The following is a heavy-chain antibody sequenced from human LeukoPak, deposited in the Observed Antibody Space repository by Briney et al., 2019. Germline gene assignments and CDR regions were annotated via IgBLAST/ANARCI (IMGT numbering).Heavy chain of an antibody. CDR3: ARGGVNPVDH. Sequence: GGSLRLSCAASGFPFNSFWMHWVRQAPGKGLVWVSDMNEYSTTIKYADSVKGRFTISRDNAKSILYLQMNNLRAEDTAMYFCARGGVNPVDHWGQGTLVTVSS. J-gene: IGHJ4*02. D-gene: IGHD1-14*01. CDR2: MNEYSTTI. CDR1: GFPFNSFW. V-gene: IGHV3-74*01.